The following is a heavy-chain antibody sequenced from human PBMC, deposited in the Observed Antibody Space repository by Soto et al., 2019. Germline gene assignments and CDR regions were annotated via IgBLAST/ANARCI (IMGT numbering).Heavy chain of an antibody. CDR3: ARGASLVVVAATSDAFDI. Sequence: GGSLRLSCAASGFTFSSYGMHWVRQAPGKGLEWVAVIWYDGSNKYYADSVKGRFTISRDNSKNTLYPQMNSLRAEDTAVYYCARGASLVVVAATSDAFDIWGQGTMVTVSS. V-gene: IGHV3-33*01. D-gene: IGHD2-15*01. J-gene: IGHJ3*02. CDR1: GFTFSSYG. CDR2: IWYDGSNK.